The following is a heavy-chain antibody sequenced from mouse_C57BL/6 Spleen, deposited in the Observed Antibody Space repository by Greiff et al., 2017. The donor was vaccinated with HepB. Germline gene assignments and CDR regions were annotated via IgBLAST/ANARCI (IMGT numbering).Heavy chain of an antibody. CDR3: ARGRIVSYYFDY. J-gene: IGHJ2*01. CDR2: IDPSDSET. D-gene: IGHD6-2*01. V-gene: IGHV1-52*01. CDR1: GYTFTSYW. Sequence: QVQLQQPGAELVRPGSSVKLSCKASGYTFTSYWMHWVKQRPIQGLEWIGNIDPSDSETHYNQKFKDKATLTVDKSSSTAYKQLSSLTSEDSAVYYCARGRIVSYYFDYWGQGTTLTVSS.